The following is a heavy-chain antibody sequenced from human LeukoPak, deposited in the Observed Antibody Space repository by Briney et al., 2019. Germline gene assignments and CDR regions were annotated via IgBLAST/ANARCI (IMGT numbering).Heavy chain of an antibody. J-gene: IGHJ4*02. CDR2: NSLSGGGT. CDR1: GLTFSNCV. CDR3: AGGYSDYDFFDS. V-gene: IGHV3-23*01. D-gene: IGHD5-12*01. Sequence: GGSLSLSCTTSGLTFSNCVMTGVPEAPREGVEWVLSNSLSGGGTFYADSVKGRFTISRDNSKNTLYLEMSSLGAEDTAAYYCAGGYSDYDFFDSWGQGTLVTVSS.